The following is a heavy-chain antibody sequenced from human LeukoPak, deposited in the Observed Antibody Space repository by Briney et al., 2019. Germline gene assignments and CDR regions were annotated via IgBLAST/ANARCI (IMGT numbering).Heavy chain of an antibody. D-gene: IGHD1-26*01. J-gene: IGHJ4*02. CDR2: ISAYNGNT. CDR1: GYTFTSYG. CDR3: ARERVGATKSGFDY. V-gene: IGHV1-18*01. Sequence: ASVKVSCKASGYTFTSYGISWVRQAPGQGLEWMGWISAYNGNTNYAQKLQGRVTMTTDTSTSAAYMELRSLRSDDTAVYYCARERVGATKSGFDYWGQGTLVTVSS.